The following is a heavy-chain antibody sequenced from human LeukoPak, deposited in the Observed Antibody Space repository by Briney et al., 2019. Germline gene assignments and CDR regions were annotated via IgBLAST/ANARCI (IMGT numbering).Heavy chain of an antibody. CDR1: GFTFSSYA. CDR3: ARSPPKAPYFDY. V-gene: IGHV3-30*04. Sequence: QSGGSLRLSCAASGFTFSSYAMHWVRQAPGKGLEWVAVISYDGSNKYYADSVKGRFTISRDNSKNTLYLQMNSLRAEDTAVYYCARSPPKAPYFDYWGQGTLVTVSS. J-gene: IGHJ4*02. CDR2: ISYDGSNK.